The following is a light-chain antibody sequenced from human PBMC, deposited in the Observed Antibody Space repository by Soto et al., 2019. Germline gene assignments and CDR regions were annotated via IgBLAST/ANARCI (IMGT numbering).Light chain of an antibody. V-gene: IGKV3-11*01. CDR1: QRVSASY. CDR3: QQRSNWPPT. J-gene: IGKJ1*01. CDR2: DAS. Sequence: EIVLTQSPGTLSLSPGEKGTLFCRASQRVSASYLAWYQQKPGQAPRLLIYDASYRATGIPARFSGSGSGTDFTLTISYLEPEDFAVFYCQQRSNWPPTFGQGTKVDIK.